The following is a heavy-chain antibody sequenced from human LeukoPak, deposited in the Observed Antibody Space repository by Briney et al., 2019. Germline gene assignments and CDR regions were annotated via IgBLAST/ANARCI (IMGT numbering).Heavy chain of an antibody. CDR3: ARDNRDVLRYFDWSPPLFDY. CDR1: GYTFTSYG. CDR2: INPNSGGT. Sequence: ASVKVSCKASGYTFTSYGISWVRQAPGQGLEWMGWINPNSGGTNYAQKFQGRVTMTRDTSISTAYMELSRLRSDDTAVYYCARDNRDVLRYFDWSPPLFDYWGQGTLVTVSS. D-gene: IGHD3-9*01. V-gene: IGHV1-2*02. J-gene: IGHJ4*02.